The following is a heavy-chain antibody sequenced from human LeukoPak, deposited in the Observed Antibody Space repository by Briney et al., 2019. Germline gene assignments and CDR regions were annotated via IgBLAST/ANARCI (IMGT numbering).Heavy chain of an antibody. V-gene: IGHV3-23*01. D-gene: IGHD2-2*01. CDR2: ISGSGSST. CDR3: AKVGYCSSTSCYAGALLDAFDI. J-gene: IGHJ3*02. CDR1: GFTFSSYA. Sequence: PGGSLRLSCAASGFTFSSYAMSWVRQAPGKGLEWVSAISGSGSSTYYADSVKGRFTISRDNSKNTLYLQMNSLRAEDTAVYYCAKVGYCSSTSCYAGALLDAFDIWGQGTMVTVSS.